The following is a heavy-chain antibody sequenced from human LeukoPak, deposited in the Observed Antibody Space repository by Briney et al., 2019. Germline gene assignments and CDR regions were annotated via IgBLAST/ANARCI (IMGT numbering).Heavy chain of an antibody. J-gene: IGHJ4*02. Sequence: PGGSLRLSCAASGFTFSSYSMNWVRRAPGKGLEWVSSISSSSSYIYYADSVKGRFTISRDNAKNSLYLQMNSLRAEDTAVYYCARHRRTGHFDYWGQGTLVTVSS. CDR1: GFTFSSYS. CDR2: ISSSSSYI. D-gene: IGHD3-16*02. CDR3: ARHRRTGHFDY. V-gene: IGHV3-21*01.